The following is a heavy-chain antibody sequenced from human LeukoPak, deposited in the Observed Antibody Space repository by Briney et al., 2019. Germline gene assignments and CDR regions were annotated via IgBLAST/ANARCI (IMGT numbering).Heavy chain of an antibody. J-gene: IGHJ4*02. D-gene: IGHD6-19*01. CDR2: INHSGST. CDR1: GGSFSVYY. CDR3: ARGDSYSSGWYYFDY. Sequence: SETLSLTCAVYGGSFSVYYWSWIRQPPGKGLEWIGEINHSGSTNYNPSLKSRVTISVDTSKNQLSLKLSSVTAADTAVYYCARGDSYSSGWYYFDYWGQGTLVTVSS. V-gene: IGHV4-34*01.